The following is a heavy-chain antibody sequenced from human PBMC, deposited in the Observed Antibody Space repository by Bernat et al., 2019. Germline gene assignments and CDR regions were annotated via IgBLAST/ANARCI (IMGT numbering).Heavy chain of an antibody. V-gene: IGHV1-18*01. Sequence: QVQLVQSGAEVKKPGASVKVSCKASGYTFTSYGISWVRQAPGQGLEWMGWISAYNGNTNYAQKLQGRVTRTTDTSTSTAYMERRSLRSDDTAVYYCARGGTMVRGVLDPDRYYYYGMDVWGQGTTVTVSS. CDR1: GYTFTSYG. D-gene: IGHD3-10*01. CDR2: ISAYNGNT. CDR3: ARGGTMVRGVLDPDRYYYYGMDV. J-gene: IGHJ6*02.